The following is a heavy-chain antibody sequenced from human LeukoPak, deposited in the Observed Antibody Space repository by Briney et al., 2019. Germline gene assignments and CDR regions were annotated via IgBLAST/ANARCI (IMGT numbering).Heavy chain of an antibody. CDR3: AKALGPAVAGSPFDY. V-gene: IGHV3-9*03. CDR1: GFTFDDYA. Sequence: GGSLRLSCAASGFTFDDYAMHWVRQAPGKGLEWVSGISWNSGSIGYADSVKGRFTISRDNAKNSLYLQMNSLRAEDMALYYCAKALGPAVAGSPFDYWGQGTLVTVSS. J-gene: IGHJ4*02. CDR2: ISWNSGSI. D-gene: IGHD6-19*01.